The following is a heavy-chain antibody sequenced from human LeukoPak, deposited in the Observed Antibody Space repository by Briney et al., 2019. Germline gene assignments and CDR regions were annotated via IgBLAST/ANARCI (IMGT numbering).Heavy chain of an antibody. CDR3: AIDISGLNFDY. CDR1: GYSISSGYY. D-gene: IGHD3-22*01. V-gene: IGHV4-4*07. J-gene: IGHJ4*02. CDR2: IYTGGST. Sequence: SETLSLTCAVSGYSISSGYYWNWIRQPAGKGLEWIGRIYTGGSTNYNPSLKSRVTMSVDTSKNQFSLKLSSVTAADTAMYYCAIDISGLNFDYWGQGTLVTVSS.